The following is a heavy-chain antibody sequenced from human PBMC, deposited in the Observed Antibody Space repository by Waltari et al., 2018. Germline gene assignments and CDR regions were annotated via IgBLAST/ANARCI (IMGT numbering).Heavy chain of an antibody. J-gene: IGHJ4*02. CDR3: AGGSVGVPAAMFDY. D-gene: IGHD2-2*01. CDR1: GYTFTSYD. Sequence: QVQLVQSGAEVKERGASVKVSCKASGYTFTSYDINWVRQATWKGLEWMGWMKQNMGKTGYAQKFQGRGTSTRNTSISTAYMELRSLRSEDTAVYYWAGGSVGVPAAMFDYWGQGTLVTVSS. CDR2: MKQNMGKT. V-gene: IGHV1-8*03.